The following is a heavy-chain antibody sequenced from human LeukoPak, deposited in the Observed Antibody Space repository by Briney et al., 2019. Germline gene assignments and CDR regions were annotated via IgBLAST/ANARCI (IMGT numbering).Heavy chain of an antibody. J-gene: IGHJ3*02. CDR3: AKSNGYGLVDI. CDR1: GYSISSGYY. V-gene: IGHV4-38-2*02. Sequence: SETLSLTCSVSGYSISSGYYWDWIRQPPGKGLEWIASIYHTGESYYNPSLKSRVTISVDTSKNQISLKLRSVTAADTAVYYCAKSNGYGLVDIWGQGTMVTVSS. CDR2: IYHTGES. D-gene: IGHD3-10*01.